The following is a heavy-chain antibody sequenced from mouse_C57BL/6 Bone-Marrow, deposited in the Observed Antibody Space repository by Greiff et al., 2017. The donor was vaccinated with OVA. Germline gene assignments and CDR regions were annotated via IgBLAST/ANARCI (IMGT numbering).Heavy chain of an antibody. CDR1: GFTFSSYA. J-gene: IGHJ3*01. Sequence: EVQGVESGEGLVKPGGSLKLSCAASGFTFSSYAMSWVRQTPEKRLEWVAYISSGGDYIYYADTVQGRFTSSRDNARNTLYLQMSSLKSEDTAMYYCTRVRLRRCAYWGQGTLVTVSA. CDR3: TRVRLRRCAY. D-gene: IGHD2-4*01. CDR2: ISSGGDYI. V-gene: IGHV5-9-1*02.